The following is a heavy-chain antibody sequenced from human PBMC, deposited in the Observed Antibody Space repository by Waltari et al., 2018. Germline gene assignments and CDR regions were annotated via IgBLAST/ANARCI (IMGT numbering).Heavy chain of an antibody. V-gene: IGHV4-61*02. Sequence: QVQLQESGPGLVKPSQTLSLTCTVSGGSISRGSYYWSWILQSAGKGLEWIGRMYTSGSANYSPSLKSRVTISVDTSKNQFSLKLSSLTAADTAVYYCAREGIYSSATDARFDPWGQGTLVTVSS. D-gene: IGHD6-25*01. J-gene: IGHJ5*02. CDR2: MYTSGSA. CDR3: AREGIYSSATDARFDP. CDR1: GGSISRGSYY.